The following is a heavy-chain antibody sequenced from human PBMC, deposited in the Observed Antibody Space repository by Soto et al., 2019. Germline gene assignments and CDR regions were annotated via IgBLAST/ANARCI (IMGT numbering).Heavy chain of an antibody. D-gene: IGHD2-2*01. V-gene: IGHV1-69*13. Sequence: SVKVSCKASGDSFSSYAIIWVRQAPGQGLEWMVGIIPIFGTANYAQKFQGRVTITADESTSTAYMELSSLRSEDTAVYYCARGSCSSTSCYGGMDVWGQGTTVTVSS. CDR2: IIPIFGTA. CDR1: GDSFSSYA. CDR3: ARGSCSSTSCYGGMDV. J-gene: IGHJ6*02.